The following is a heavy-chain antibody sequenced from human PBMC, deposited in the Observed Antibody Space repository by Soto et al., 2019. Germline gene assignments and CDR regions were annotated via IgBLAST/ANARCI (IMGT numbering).Heavy chain of an antibody. V-gene: IGHV4-4*02. CDR3: ATATAVAGTRNLGANKYYFDY. CDR2: IYHSGST. D-gene: IGHD6-19*01. CDR1: GGSISSSNW. Sequence: SETLSLTCAVSGGSISSSNWWSWVRQPPGKGLEWIGEIYHSGSTNYNPSLKSRVTISVDKSKNQFSLKLSSVTAADTAVYYCATATAVAGTRNLGANKYYFDYWGQGTLVTVSS. J-gene: IGHJ4*02.